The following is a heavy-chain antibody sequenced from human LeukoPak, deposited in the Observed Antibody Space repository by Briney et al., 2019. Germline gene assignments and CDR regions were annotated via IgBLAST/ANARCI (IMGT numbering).Heavy chain of an antibody. CDR3: ARDSYGSGNYYSPIDY. Sequence: GGSLRLSCAASGFTFSSYEMNWVRQAPGKGLEWVSYISSSSSTIYYADTVKGRFTISKDNGKNSLYLQMNSLRDEDTAVYYCARDSYGSGNYYSPIDYWGQGTLVTVSS. J-gene: IGHJ4*02. D-gene: IGHD3-10*01. CDR1: GFTFSSYE. CDR2: ISSSSSTI. V-gene: IGHV3-48*02.